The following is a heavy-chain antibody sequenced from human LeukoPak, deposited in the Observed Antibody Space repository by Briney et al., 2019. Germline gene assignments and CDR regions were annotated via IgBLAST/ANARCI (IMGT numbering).Heavy chain of an antibody. Sequence: PGESLKISFKGSGXSFTSSWIGWVRQMPGKGLEWMGIIYPGDSDTRYSPSFQGQVTISADRSISTAYLQWSSLKASDTAMYYCARSPYYGSGSYLNDYWGQGTLVTVSS. J-gene: IGHJ4*02. CDR3: ARSPYYGSGSYLNDY. V-gene: IGHV5-51*01. CDR1: GXSFTSSW. CDR2: IYPGDSDT. D-gene: IGHD3-10*01.